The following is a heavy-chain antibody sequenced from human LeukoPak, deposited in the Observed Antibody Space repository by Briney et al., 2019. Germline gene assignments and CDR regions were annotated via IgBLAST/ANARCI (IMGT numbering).Heavy chain of an antibody. CDR2: VIPTFGTG. CDR3: ATPRHTWLSRYYFDY. Sequence: EASVKVSCKASGGTFSRKAISWVRQAPGQGLEWMGGVIPTFGTGNYAQKFQGRVTVTADKSTSTAYMELSSLRSEDTAVYYCATPRHTWLSRYYFDYWGQGTLVTVSS. J-gene: IGHJ4*02. V-gene: IGHV1-69*06. CDR1: GGTFSRKA. D-gene: IGHD3-22*01.